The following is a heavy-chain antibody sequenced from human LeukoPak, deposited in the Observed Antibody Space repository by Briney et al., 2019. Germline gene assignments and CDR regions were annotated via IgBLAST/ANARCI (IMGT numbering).Heavy chain of an antibody. Sequence: PGGSLRLSCAASGFTFDDYGMSWVRQAPGKGLEWVSGINWNGGSTGYADSVKGRFTISRDNAKNSLYLQMNSLRAEDTALYYCAREGSSSEYWYFDLWGRGTLVTVSS. J-gene: IGHJ2*01. CDR2: INWNGGST. CDR1: GFTFDDYG. CDR3: AREGSSSEYWYFDL. D-gene: IGHD6-6*01. V-gene: IGHV3-20*04.